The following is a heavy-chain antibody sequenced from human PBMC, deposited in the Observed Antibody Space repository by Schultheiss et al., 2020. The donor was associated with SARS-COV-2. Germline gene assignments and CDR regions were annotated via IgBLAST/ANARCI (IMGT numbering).Heavy chain of an antibody. V-gene: IGHV4-59*02. CDR3: ARELYCSGGSCFGYYYYGMDV. D-gene: IGHD2-15*01. CDR2: IYYSGST. CDR1: GFTVSSNY. Sequence: GSLRLSCAASGFTVSSNYMSWIRQAPGKGLEWVGYIYYSGSTYYNPSLKSRVTISVDTSKNQFSLKLSSVTAADTAVYYCARELYCSGGSCFGYYYYGMDVWGQGTTVTVSS. J-gene: IGHJ6*02.